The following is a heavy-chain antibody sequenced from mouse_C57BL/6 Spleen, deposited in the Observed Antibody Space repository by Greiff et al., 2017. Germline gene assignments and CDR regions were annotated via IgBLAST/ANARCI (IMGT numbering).Heavy chain of an antibody. Sequence: QVQLQQPGAELVMPGASVKLSCKASGYTFTSYWMHWVKQRPGKGLEWIGEIDPSDSYTNYNQKFKGKSTLTVDKSSSTAYMQRSSLTSEDSAVYYCARFDNTVVAEYWGQGTTLTVSS. CDR2: IDPSDSYT. CDR1: GYTFTSYW. V-gene: IGHV1-69*01. CDR3: ARFDNTVVAEY. D-gene: IGHD1-1*01. J-gene: IGHJ2*01.